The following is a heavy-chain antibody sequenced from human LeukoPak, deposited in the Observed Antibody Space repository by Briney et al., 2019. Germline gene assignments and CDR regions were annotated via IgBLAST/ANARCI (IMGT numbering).Heavy chain of an antibody. CDR1: GYTFTGYY. CDR3: AREPYSSGWYFDY. D-gene: IGHD6-19*01. V-gene: IGHV1-2*02. CDR2: INPNSGGT. Sequence: ASVKVSCKASGYTFTGYYIHWVRQAPGQGLELMGWINPNSGGTDCAQKFQGRVTMTRDTSITTAYMELSRLRSDDTAVYYCAREPYSSGWYFDYWGQGTLVTVSS. J-gene: IGHJ4*02.